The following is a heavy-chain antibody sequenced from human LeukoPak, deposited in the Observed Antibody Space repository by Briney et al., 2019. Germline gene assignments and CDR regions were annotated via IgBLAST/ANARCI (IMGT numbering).Heavy chain of an antibody. CDR2: IYRGGST. J-gene: IGHJ4*02. D-gene: IGHD3-10*01. Sequence: GGSLRLSCAASGFTVSNNYMNWVRQAPGKGLEWVSVIYRGGSTYYADSVKGRFTISRDNSKNTLYLEMNSLRAEDTALYYCAKEGYGSGNLLLSWGQGTLVTVSS. CDR1: GFTVSNNY. V-gene: IGHV3-53*05. CDR3: AKEGYGSGNLLLS.